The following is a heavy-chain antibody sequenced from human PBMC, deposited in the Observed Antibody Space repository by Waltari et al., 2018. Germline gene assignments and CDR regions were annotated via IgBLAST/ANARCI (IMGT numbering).Heavy chain of an antibody. D-gene: IGHD6-19*01. CDR1: GYSISSGYY. CDR3: ARRPRWLAPDY. CDR2: IYHSGST. Sequence: QVQLQESGPGLVKPSETLSLTCAVSGYSISSGYYWGWIRQPPGKGLEWIGSIYHSGSTNYNPSLKSRVTISVDTSKNQFSLKLSSVTAADTAVYYCARRPRWLAPDYWGQGTLVTVSS. V-gene: IGHV4-38-2*01. J-gene: IGHJ4*02.